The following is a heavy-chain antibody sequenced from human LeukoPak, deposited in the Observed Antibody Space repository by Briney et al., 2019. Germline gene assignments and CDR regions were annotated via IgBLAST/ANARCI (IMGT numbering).Heavy chain of an antibody. CDR3: ARHSGAGTGFVY. J-gene: IGHJ4*02. CDR1: GGSTSSYY. Sequence: PSETLSLTCTVSGGSTSSYYWSWIRQPPGKGLEWIGYIYYSGSTNYNPSLKSRLTISIDTSKNHFSLKLSSVTAADTAVYYCARHSGAGTGFVYWGQGTLVTVSS. CDR2: IYYSGST. V-gene: IGHV4-59*08. D-gene: IGHD6-19*01.